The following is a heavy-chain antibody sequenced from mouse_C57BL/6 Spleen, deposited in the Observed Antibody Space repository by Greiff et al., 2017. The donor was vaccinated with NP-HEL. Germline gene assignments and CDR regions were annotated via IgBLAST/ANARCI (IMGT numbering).Heavy chain of an antibody. CDR3: ARRGFWYYGSSPYWYFDV. Sequence: GYTFTDYNMDWVKQSHGKSLEWIGDINPNNGGTIYNQKFKGKATLTVDKSSSTAYMELRSLTSEDTAVYYCARRGFWYYGSSPYWYFDVWGTGTTVTVSS. V-gene: IGHV1-18*01. J-gene: IGHJ1*03. CDR2: INPNNGGT. CDR1: GYTFTDYN. D-gene: IGHD1-1*01.